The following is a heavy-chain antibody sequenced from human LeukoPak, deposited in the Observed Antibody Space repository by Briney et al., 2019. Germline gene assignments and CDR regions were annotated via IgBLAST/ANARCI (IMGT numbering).Heavy chain of an antibody. CDR1: GFTFSSYS. Sequence: GGSLRLSCAASGFTFSSYSMNWVRQAPGKGLEWVSYISSSSSTIYYADSVKGRFTISRDNAKNSLYLQMSSLRAEDTAVYYCARGSTMGATDAFDIWGQGTMVTVS. D-gene: IGHD1-26*01. V-gene: IGHV3-48*01. J-gene: IGHJ3*02. CDR2: ISSSSSTI. CDR3: ARGSTMGATDAFDI.